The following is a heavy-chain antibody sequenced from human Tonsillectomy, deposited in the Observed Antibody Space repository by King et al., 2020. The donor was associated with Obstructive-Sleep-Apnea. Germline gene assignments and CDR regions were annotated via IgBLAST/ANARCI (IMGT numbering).Heavy chain of an antibody. J-gene: IGHJ5*02. Sequence: VQLVESGGGLVQPGESLRLSCAASGFIFSSYAMSWVRQAAGKGLEWVSVITYNGENTHFADSVKGRFSISRDNSKNTLYLQLNDLRVEDTAVYYCAIGFGELGLDPGGQGTLVTVSS. CDR3: AIGFGELGLDP. V-gene: IGHV3-23*04. CDR1: GFIFSSYA. D-gene: IGHD3-10*01. CDR2: ITYNGENT.